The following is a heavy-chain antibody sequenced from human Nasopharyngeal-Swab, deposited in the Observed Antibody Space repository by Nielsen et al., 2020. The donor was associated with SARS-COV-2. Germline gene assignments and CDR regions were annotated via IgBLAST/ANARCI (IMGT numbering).Heavy chain of an antibody. V-gene: IGHV1-24*01. CDR2: FDPEDGET. CDR1: GYTLPELS. CDR3: ATAARYCSSTSCYTFSY. D-gene: IGHD2-2*02. Sequence: ASVKVSCKVSGYTLPELSMHWVRQAPGKGLEWMGGFDPEDGETIYAQKFQGRVTMTGDTSTDTAYMELSSLRSEDTAVYYCATAARYCSSTSCYTFSYWGQGTLVTVSS. J-gene: IGHJ4*02.